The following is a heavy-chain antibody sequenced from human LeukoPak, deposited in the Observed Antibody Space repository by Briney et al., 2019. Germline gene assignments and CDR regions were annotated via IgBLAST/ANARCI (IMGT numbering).Heavy chain of an antibody. CDR1: GYSFPTFW. J-gene: IGHJ5*02. Sequence: GESLKISCRGSGYSFPTFWIGWVRQMPGKGLEWMGIIYPDDSNTRYSPSFQGQVTFSADKSINTAYLQWSSLKASDTAMYYCARLGEVLAVGVAGYWFDPWGQGTLVTVSS. V-gene: IGHV5-51*01. CDR2: IYPDDSNT. CDR3: ARLGEVLAVGVAGYWFDP. D-gene: IGHD2-15*01.